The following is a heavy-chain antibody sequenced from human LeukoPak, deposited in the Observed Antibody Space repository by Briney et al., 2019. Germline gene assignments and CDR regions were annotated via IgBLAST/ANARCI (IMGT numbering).Heavy chain of an antibody. CDR1: GFTFSSHS. Sequence: PGGSLRLSCAASGFTFSSHSMNWVRQAPGKGLEWVSYISSSSSTIYYADSVKGRFTISRDNAKNSLYLQMNSLRDEDTAVYYCAREMFVFGVVYYYYYYGMDVWGQGTTVTVSS. CDR2: ISSSSSTI. V-gene: IGHV3-48*02. J-gene: IGHJ6*02. CDR3: AREMFVFGVVYYYYYYGMDV. D-gene: IGHD3-3*01.